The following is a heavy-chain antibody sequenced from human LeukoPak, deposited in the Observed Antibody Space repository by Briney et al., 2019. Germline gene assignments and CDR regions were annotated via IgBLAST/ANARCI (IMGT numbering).Heavy chain of an antibody. J-gene: IGHJ6*02. CDR1: GFTFSSYS. V-gene: IGHV3-48*01. CDR2: ISSSSSTI. Sequence: PGGSLRLSCAASGFTFSSYSMNWVRQAPGKGLEWVSYISSSSSTIYYADSVKGRFTISRDNSKNTLYLQMNSLRAEDTAVYYCARAYSGSYRRQYYYYGMDVWGQGTTVTVSS. CDR3: ARAYSGSYRRQYYYYGMDV. D-gene: IGHD1-26*01.